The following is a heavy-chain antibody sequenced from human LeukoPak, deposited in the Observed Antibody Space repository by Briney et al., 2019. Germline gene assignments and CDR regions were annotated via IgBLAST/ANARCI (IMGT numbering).Heavy chain of an antibody. J-gene: IGHJ4*02. V-gene: IGHV3-23*01. CDR2: IGASGGST. CDR3: AKAEGYNILTGLDY. D-gene: IGHD3-9*01. Sequence: GGSLRLSCATSGFTFSSYAMSWVRQAPGKGLEWVSGIGASGGSTYYADSVKGRFTISRDNSKNTLYLQMNSLRTEDTAVYYCAKAEGYNILTGLDYWGQGTLVTVSS. CDR1: GFTFSSYA.